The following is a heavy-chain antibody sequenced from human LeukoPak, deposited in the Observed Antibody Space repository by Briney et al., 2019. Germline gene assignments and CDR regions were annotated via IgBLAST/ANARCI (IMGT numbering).Heavy chain of an antibody. CDR3: ARGTSTRGGYYYMDV. V-gene: IGHV1-2*02. CDR2: INPNSGGT. D-gene: IGHD2/OR15-2a*01. Sequence: ASVKVSCKASGYTLTGYYMHWVRQAPGQGLEWMGWINPNSGGTNYAQKFRGRVTMTRDTSISTAYMELSRLRSDDTAVYYCARGTSTRGGYYYMDVWGKGTTVTVSS. J-gene: IGHJ6*03. CDR1: GYTLTGYY.